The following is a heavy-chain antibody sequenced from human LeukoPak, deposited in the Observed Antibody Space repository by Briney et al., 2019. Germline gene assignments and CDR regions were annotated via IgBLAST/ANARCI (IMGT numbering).Heavy chain of an antibody. V-gene: IGHV3-23*01. D-gene: IGHD3-3*01. Sequence: GGSLRLSCATSGFIFSSYTMNWVRQAPGKGLGWVSGISGSGDSTYYADAVKGRFTISRDNSKNTLYLQINSLRAEDTAVYFCARDFWSGLGLECFDFWGQGSLVTVSS. J-gene: IGHJ4*02. CDR3: ARDFWSGLGLECFDF. CDR2: ISGSGDST. CDR1: GFIFSSYT.